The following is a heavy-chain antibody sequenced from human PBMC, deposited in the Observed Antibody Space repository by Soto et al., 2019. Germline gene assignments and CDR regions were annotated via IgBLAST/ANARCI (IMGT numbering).Heavy chain of an antibody. Sequence: SETLSLTCTVSGGSISSSSYYWGWIRQPPGKGLEWIGSIYYSGSTYYNPSLKSRVTISVDTSKNQFSLKLSSVTAADTAVYYCARRHLPYCSGGSCYEFGIWGQGTMVTVSS. J-gene: IGHJ3*02. D-gene: IGHD2-15*01. V-gene: IGHV4-39*01. CDR1: GGSISSSSYY. CDR2: IYYSGST. CDR3: ARRHLPYCSGGSCYEFGI.